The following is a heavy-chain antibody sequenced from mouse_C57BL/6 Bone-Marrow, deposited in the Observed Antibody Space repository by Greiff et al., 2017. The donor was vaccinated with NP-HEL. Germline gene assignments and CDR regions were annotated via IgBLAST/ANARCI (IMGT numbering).Heavy chain of an antibody. D-gene: IGHD1-1*01. J-gene: IGHJ2*01. CDR3: ARRITTVQSWVVFDY. V-gene: IGHV1-63*01. CDR2: IYPGGGYT. Sequence: VQLQESGAELVRPGTSVKMSCKASGYTFTNYWIGWAKQRPGHGLEWIGDIYPGGGYTNYNEKFKGKATLTADKSSSKAYMQFSSLTSEDSAIYYCARRITTVQSWVVFDYWGQGTTLTVSS. CDR1: GYTFTNYW.